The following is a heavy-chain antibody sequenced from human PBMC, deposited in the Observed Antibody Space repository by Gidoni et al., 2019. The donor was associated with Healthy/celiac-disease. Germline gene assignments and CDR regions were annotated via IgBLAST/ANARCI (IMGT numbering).Heavy chain of an antibody. J-gene: IGHJ4*02. V-gene: IGHV1-8*01. CDR2: MHHTRGNT. CDR1: GYTFTSYD. D-gene: IGHD6-13*01. CDR3: AKQAGYSSSWTQEDY. Sequence: QVQLVQSGAEVKKPGASVKVSCKASGYTFTSYDINWVRQATGQGLEWMGWMHHTRGNTGYAQKFQGRVTMTRTTSISTAYMELSSLRSEDTAVYYCAKQAGYSSSWTQEDYWGQGTLVTVSS.